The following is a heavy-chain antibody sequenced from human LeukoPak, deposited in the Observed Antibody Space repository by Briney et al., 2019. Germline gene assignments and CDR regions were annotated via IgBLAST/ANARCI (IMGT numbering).Heavy chain of an antibody. CDR1: GGSISSYY. Sequence: SETLSLTCTVSGGSISSYYWSWIRQPPGKSLEWVGFISYSGSTNYNPSLKSRVTISVDTSKNQFSLKLNSVTAADTAVYYCARLRVGSCSSTSCYRVFDYWGQGTLVTVSS. D-gene: IGHD2-2*02. CDR3: ARLRVGSCSSTSCYRVFDY. J-gene: IGHJ4*02. V-gene: IGHV4-59*08. CDR2: ISYSGST.